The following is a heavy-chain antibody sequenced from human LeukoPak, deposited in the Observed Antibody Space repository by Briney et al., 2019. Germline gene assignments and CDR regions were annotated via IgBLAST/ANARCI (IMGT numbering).Heavy chain of an antibody. CDR2: VFYGGST. CDR1: GGSINSGDYY. D-gene: IGHD1-26*01. V-gene: IGHV4-30-4*08. J-gene: IGHJ6*03. CDR3: ARDIIPSGSYYYYYYMDV. Sequence: SETLSLTCTVTGGSINSGDYYWSWIRQPPGKGLEWIGYVFYGGSTSYNPSLKSRVTMSVDTSDNRLSLKLSSVTAADTAVYYCARDIIPSGSYYYYYYMDVWGKGTTVTVSS.